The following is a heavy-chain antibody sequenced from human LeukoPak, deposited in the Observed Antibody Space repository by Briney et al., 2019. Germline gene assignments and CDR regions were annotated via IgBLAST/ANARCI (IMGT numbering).Heavy chain of an antibody. Sequence: ASVKVSCKASGYTFTSYGISWVRQAPGQGLEWMGWISAYNGNTNYAQKLQGRVTMTTDTSTSTAYMELRSLRSDDTAVYYCARGAASSSWFEYFQHWGQGTLVTVSS. CDR2: ISAYNGNT. CDR3: ARGAASSSWFEYFQH. D-gene: IGHD6-13*01. V-gene: IGHV1-18*01. J-gene: IGHJ1*01. CDR1: GYTFTSYG.